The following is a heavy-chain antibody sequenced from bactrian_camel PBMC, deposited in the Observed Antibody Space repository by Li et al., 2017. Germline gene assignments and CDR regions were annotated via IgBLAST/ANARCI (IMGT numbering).Heavy chain of an antibody. D-gene: IGHD1*01. CDR2: ITRYGRT. CDR1: GLTIGSCC. J-gene: IGHJ4*01. V-gene: IGHV3S55*01. Sequence: HVQLVESGGGLVQPGGSLRLSCAASGLTIGSCCMAWFRQGLGKEREGVAHITRYGRTTFADSVKGRFTISDDSAENTLYLQMNNLRPEDSAVYHCATGLWRDCNSGRWCPVDKSRGSGTQVTVS.